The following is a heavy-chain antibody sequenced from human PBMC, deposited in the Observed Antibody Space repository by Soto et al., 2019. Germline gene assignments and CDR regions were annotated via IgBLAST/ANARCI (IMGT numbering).Heavy chain of an antibody. CDR3: VRDLDGSGSYYTDY. J-gene: IGHJ4*02. CDR1: GYVFISYG. Sequence: ASVKVSCKASGYVFISYGISWVRQAPGQGLEWMGWISRHNGNTHYAQKFQGRVTMTTDASTSTAYMELRSLRSDDTAVYYCVRDLDGSGSYYTDYWGQGTQVTVSS. V-gene: IGHV1-18*01. CDR2: ISRHNGNT. D-gene: IGHD3-10*01.